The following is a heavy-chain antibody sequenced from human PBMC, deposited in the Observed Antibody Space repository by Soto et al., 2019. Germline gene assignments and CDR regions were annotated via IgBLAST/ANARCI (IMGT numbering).Heavy chain of an antibody. D-gene: IGHD3-10*01. Sequence: GASVKVSCKASGGTFSSYAISWVRQAPGQGLEWMGGIIPIFGTANYAQKFQGRVTITADESTSTAYMELSSLRSEDTAVYYCARGRGSGSYYSPRFYYYYGMDVWGQGTTVTVSS. CDR1: GGTFSSYA. V-gene: IGHV1-69*13. CDR3: ARGRGSGSYYSPRFYYYYGMDV. CDR2: IIPIFGTA. J-gene: IGHJ6*02.